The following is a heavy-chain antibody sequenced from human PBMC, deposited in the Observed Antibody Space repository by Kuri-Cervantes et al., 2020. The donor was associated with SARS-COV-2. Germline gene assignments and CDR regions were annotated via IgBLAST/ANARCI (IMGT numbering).Heavy chain of an antibody. V-gene: IGHV4-59*01. D-gene: IGHD5-24*01. CDR2: IYYSRST. Sequence: SETLSLTCTVSGGSISSYYWSWIRQPPGKGLEWIGYIYYSRSTNYNPSLKSRVTISVDTSKNQFSLKLSAVTAADTAVYYCARDRAPRDWGQGTLVTVSS. CDR1: GGSISSYY. J-gene: IGHJ4*02. CDR3: ARDRAPRD.